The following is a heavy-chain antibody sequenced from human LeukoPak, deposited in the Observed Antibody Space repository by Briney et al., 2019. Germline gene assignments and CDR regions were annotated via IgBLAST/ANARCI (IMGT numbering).Heavy chain of an antibody. D-gene: IGHD2-2*01. CDR3: AIPELLSHDAFDI. V-gene: IGHV4-59*01. J-gene: IGHJ3*02. CDR2: IYYSGST. Sequence: SETLSLTCTVSGGSISSYYWSWIRQPPGKGLEWIGYIYYSGSTNYNPSLKSRVTISVDTSKNQFSLKLSSVTAADTAVYYYAIPELLSHDAFDIWGQGTMVTVSS. CDR1: GGSISSYY.